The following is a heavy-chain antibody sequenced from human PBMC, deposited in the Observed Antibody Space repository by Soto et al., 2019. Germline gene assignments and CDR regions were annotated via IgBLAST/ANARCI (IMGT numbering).Heavy chain of an antibody. V-gene: IGHV1-18*01. J-gene: IGHJ4*02. CDR2: ISAYNGNT. D-gene: IGHD3-22*01. CDR3: ARESGYYDSSGYYYPRPYFDY. CDR1: GYTFTSYG. Sequence: QVQLVQSGAEVKKPGASVKVSCKASGYTFTSYGISWVRQAPGQGLEWMGWISAYNGNTNYAQKLQGRVTMTTDTSTRTAYMELRSLRSDDTAVYYCARESGYYDSSGYYYPRPYFDYWGQGTLVTVSS.